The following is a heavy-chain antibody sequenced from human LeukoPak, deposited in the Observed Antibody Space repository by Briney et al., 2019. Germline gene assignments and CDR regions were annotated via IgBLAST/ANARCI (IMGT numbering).Heavy chain of an antibody. D-gene: IGHD2-15*01. CDR2: INAGNGNT. CDR3: ARGGYCSGGSCSRGSKTLDY. J-gene: IGHJ4*02. CDR1: GYTFTSYA. V-gene: IGHV1-3*01. Sequence: ASVKVSCKASGYTFTSYAMHWVRQAPGQGLEWMGWINAGNGNTKYSQKFQGRVTITRDTSASTAYMELSSLRSEDTAVYYCARGGYCSGGSCSRGSKTLDYWGQGTLVTVSS.